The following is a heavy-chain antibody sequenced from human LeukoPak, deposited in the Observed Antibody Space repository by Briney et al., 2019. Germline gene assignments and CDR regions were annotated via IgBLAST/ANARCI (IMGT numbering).Heavy chain of an antibody. J-gene: IGHJ4*02. CDR1: GFTFSSYS. D-gene: IGHD3-3*01. CDR3: ARVAFRSSSYISGIDY. CDR2: ISRSSRYT. V-gene: IGHV3-21*04. Sequence: GGSLRLSCAASGFTFSSYSMNWVRQAPGRGLEWVSSISRSSRYTHYADSVKGRFTISRDNSKNTLYLQMNSLRAEDTAVYYCARVAFRSSSYISGIDYWGQGTLVTVSS.